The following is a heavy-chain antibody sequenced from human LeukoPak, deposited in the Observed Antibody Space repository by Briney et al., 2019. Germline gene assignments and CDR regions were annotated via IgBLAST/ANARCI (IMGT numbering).Heavy chain of an antibody. CDR1: GYTFTSYY. CDR2: INPSGGST. Sequence: ASVKVSCKASGYTFTSYYMHWVRQGPGQGLEWMGIINPSGGSTSYAQKFQGRVTMTRDTSTSTVYMELSSLRSEDTAVYYCARGLTMVRGVINLYRKNTDYYYYYMDVWGKGTTVTISS. V-gene: IGHV1-46*01. CDR3: ARGLTMVRGVINLYRKNTDYYYYYMDV. J-gene: IGHJ6*03. D-gene: IGHD3-10*01.